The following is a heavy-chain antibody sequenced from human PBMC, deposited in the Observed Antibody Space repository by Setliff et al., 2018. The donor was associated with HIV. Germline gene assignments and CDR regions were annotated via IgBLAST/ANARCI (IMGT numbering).Heavy chain of an antibody. J-gene: IGHJ6*03. V-gene: IGHV1-69*10. CDR3: ARNPEMAALNYFYYYMYV. Sequence: SVKVSCKASGGNFRSYGISWVRQAPGQGLEWMGGIIPMSGVPKYAQKFQGRVTITADKSTSTAYMELSSLRSEDTAVYYCARNPEMAALNYFYYYMYVWGKGTTVTVSS. CDR1: GGNFRSYG. CDR2: IIPMSGVP. D-gene: IGHD6-19*01.